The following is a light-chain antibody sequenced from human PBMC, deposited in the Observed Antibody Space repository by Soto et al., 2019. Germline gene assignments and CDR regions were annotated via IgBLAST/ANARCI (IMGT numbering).Light chain of an antibody. V-gene: IGKV3-20*01. CDR2: GAS. CDR1: QSVSSSY. CDR3: QQYGSSPRVYT. Sequence: EIVLTQSPGTLSLSPGERATLSCRASQSVSSSYLAWYQQKPGQAPRLLIYGASGRATGIPDRFSSSGSGTDFTLTISRLEPEDFAVYYCQQYGSSPRVYTFGQGTKLEIK. J-gene: IGKJ2*01.